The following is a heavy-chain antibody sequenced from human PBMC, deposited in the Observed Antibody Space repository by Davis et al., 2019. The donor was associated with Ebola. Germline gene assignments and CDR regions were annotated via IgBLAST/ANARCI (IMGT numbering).Heavy chain of an antibody. CDR2: ISYDGSNK. CDR3: AKDQLPTYYYYGMDV. V-gene: IGHV3-30*18. J-gene: IGHJ6*04. D-gene: IGHD1-7*01. Sequence: GESLKISCAASGFTFSSYGMHWVRQAPGKGLEWVAVISYDGSNKYYADSVKGRFTISRDNSKNTLYLQMNSLRAEDTAVYYCAKDQLPTYYYYGMDVWGKGTTVTVSS. CDR1: GFTFSSYG.